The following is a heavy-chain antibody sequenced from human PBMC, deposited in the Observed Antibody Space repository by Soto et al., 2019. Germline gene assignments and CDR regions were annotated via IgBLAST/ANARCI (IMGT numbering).Heavy chain of an antibody. Sequence: PSETLSLTCTVSGGSISNYYWSWIRQPPGRGLEWIGHIFYSGSTNYNPALKSRVTISVDTSKSQFSLKLSSVTAADTAVYYCARRYGYSFDYWGQGTLVTVS. V-gene: IGHV4-59*08. D-gene: IGHD5-18*01. CDR3: ARRYGYSFDY. J-gene: IGHJ4*02. CDR1: GGSISNYY. CDR2: IFYSGST.